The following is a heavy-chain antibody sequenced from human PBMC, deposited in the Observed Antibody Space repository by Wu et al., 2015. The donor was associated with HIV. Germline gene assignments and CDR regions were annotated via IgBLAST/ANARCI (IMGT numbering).Heavy chain of an antibody. J-gene: IGHJ4*02. CDR3: ARDDASTGNWEFDQ. CDR2: IDPKIDDK. V-gene: IGHV1-2*02. D-gene: IGHD7-27*01. Sequence: QGQLLQSEAEVARPGASMKISCRASGYTLTSYYIHWVRRTPGQGLEWLGWIDPKIDDKIYSRRFQGRIIITRDTSINTVYLELTRLKVGDTATYYCARDDASTGNWEFDQWGQGTLVTVSS. CDR1: GYTLTSYY.